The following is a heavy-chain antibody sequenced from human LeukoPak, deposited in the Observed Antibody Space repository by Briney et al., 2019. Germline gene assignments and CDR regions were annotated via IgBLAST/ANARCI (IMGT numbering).Heavy chain of an antibody. CDR1: GYTFNSYG. D-gene: IGHD6-13*01. V-gene: IGHV1-18*01. CDR3: ARDTLSNWSYSFDY. Sequence: GASVKVSCKAPGYTFNSYGITWVRQAPGQGLEWMGWISAYNGNTNYAQKFQGRVTMTTETSTSTAYMELRSLRSDDTAVYYCARDTLSNWSYSFDYWGQGTLVTVSS. CDR2: ISAYNGNT. J-gene: IGHJ4*02.